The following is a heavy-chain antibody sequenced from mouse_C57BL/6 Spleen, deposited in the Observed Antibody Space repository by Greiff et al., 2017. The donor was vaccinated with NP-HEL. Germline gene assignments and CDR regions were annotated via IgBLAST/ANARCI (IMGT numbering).Heavy chain of an antibody. CDR2: ISSGSSTI. CDR1: GFTFSDYG. CDR3: ARRGGPAWFAY. Sequence: EVMLVESGGGLVKPGGSLKLSCAASGFTFSDYGMHWVRQAPEKGLEWVAYISSGSSTIYYADTVKGRFTISRDNAKNTLFLQMTSLRSEDTAMYYWARRGGPAWFAYWGQGTLVTVSA. V-gene: IGHV5-17*01. J-gene: IGHJ3*01.